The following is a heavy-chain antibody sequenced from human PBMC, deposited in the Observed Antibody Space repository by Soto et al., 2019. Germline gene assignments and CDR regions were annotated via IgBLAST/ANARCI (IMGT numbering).Heavy chain of an antibody. Sequence: SEPLSLTCSVYAGTLSGYYWSWIRHTSGKGFQWIGEINHSGSTNYNPSLKSRVTISVDTSKNQFSLKLSSVTAADTAVYYCARGGYSYALVAYYFDYWGQGTLVT. CDR2: INHSGST. J-gene: IGHJ4*02. V-gene: IGHV4-34*01. CDR3: ARGGYSYALVAYYFDY. D-gene: IGHD5-18*01. CDR1: AGTLSGYY.